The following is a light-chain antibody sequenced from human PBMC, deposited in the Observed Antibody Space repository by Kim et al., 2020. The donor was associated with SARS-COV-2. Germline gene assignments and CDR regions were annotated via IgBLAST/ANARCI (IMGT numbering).Light chain of an antibody. V-gene: IGKV1-5*03. J-gene: IGKJ3*01. CDR2: MAS. CDR1: QSISDW. CDR3: QQYQTYSFT. Sequence: DIQMTQSPSTLSAYVGDRVIITCRASQSISDWLAWYQHKPGRAPKLLIYMASNLESGIPSRFSGSGSGTEFTLTISSLQPDDFATYYCQQYQTYSFTFGPGTKVDIK.